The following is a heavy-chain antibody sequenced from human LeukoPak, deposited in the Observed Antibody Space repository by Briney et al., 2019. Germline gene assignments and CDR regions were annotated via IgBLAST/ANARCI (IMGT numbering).Heavy chain of an antibody. CDR1: GFTVSTSA. CDR3: ARVGYSSSWHSGSAFDI. Sequence: GGSLRLSCAAAGFTVSTSAMSWVRQAPGKGLEWVANIKQDGSEKYYVDSVKGRFTISRDNAKNSLYLQMNSLRAEDTAVYYCARVGYSSSWHSGSAFDIWGQGTMVTVSS. V-gene: IGHV3-7*01. J-gene: IGHJ3*02. D-gene: IGHD6-13*01. CDR2: IKQDGSEK.